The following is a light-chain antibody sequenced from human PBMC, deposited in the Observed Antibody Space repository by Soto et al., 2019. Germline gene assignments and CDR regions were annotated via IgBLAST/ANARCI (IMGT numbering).Light chain of an antibody. CDR1: QSVSSN. J-gene: IGKJ5*01. CDR3: QQYGSSPPT. Sequence: EMVMTQSPATLSVSPGERATLSCRASQSVSSNLAWYQQKFVQAPRLLIYGASSRATGIPDRFSGSGSGTDFTLTISRLEPEDFAVYYCQQYGSSPPTFGQGTRLEN. CDR2: GAS. V-gene: IGKV3-20*01.